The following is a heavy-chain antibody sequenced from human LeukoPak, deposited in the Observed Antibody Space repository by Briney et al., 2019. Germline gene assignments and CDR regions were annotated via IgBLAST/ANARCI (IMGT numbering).Heavy chain of an antibody. Sequence: SETLSLTCTVSGGSISSGDDYWRWARQPPGKGLGWIVYIYYSGSTYYNPSLKSRVTISVDTSKNQFSLKLSSVTAADTAVYYCARVNYYDSSGYYYYFDYWGQGTLVTVSS. CDR1: GGSISSGDDY. CDR2: IYYSGST. J-gene: IGHJ4*02. CDR3: ARVNYYDSSGYYYYFDY. V-gene: IGHV4-30-4*01. D-gene: IGHD3-22*01.